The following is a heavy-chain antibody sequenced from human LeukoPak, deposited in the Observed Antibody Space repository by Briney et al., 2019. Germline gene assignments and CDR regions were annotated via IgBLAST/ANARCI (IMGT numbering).Heavy chain of an antibody. J-gene: IGHJ4*02. CDR1: GFTFSSYS. Sequence: GGSLRLSCAASGFTFSSYSMNWVRQAPGKGLEWVSSISSSSSYIYYADSVKGRFTISRDNAKNSLYLQMNSLRAEDTAVYYCAREPPSGYDFGVYYFDYWGQGTLVTVSS. CDR3: AREPPSGYDFGVYYFDY. CDR2: ISSSSSYI. V-gene: IGHV3-21*01. D-gene: IGHD5-12*01.